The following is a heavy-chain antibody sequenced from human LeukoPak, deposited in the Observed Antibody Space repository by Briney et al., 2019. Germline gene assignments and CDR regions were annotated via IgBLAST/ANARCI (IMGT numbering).Heavy chain of an antibody. V-gene: IGHV1-2*06. CDR2: INPNSGGT. J-gene: IGHJ4*02. CDR3: ARGRVNSGWFPGDY. D-gene: IGHD6-19*01. Sequence: GASVKVSCKASGYTFTGYYMHWVRQAPGQGLEWMGRINPNSGGTNYAQKFQGRVTMTRDTSISTAYMELSRPRSDDTAVYYCARGRVNSGWFPGDYWGQGTLVTVSS. CDR1: GYTFTGYY.